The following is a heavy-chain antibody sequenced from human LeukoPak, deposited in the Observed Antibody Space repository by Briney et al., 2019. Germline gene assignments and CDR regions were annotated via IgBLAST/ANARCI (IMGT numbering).Heavy chain of an antibody. CDR3: ASGERLGAFDI. CDR1: GGPISSTSYY. V-gene: IGHV4-61*02. CDR2: IYTSGST. J-gene: IGHJ3*02. D-gene: IGHD1-1*01. Sequence: SETLSLTCTVSGGPISSTSYYWSWIRQPAGKGLEWIGRIYTSGSTNYNPSLKSRVTISVDTSKNQFSLKLSSVTAADTAVYYCASGERLGAFDIWGQGTMVTVSS.